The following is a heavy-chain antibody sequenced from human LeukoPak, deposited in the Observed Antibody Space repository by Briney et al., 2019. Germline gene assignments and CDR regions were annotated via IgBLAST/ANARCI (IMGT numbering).Heavy chain of an antibody. V-gene: IGHV1-46*01. Sequence: ASVKVSCKASGYTFTSYYMHWVRQAPGQGLEWMGIINPGGGSTSYAQKFQGRVTMTRDMSTSTVYMELSSLRSEDTAVYYCARGPSSSSGYYYYYYMDVWGKGTTVTVSS. CDR1: GYTFTSYY. D-gene: IGHD6-6*01. CDR3: ARGPSSSSGYYYYYYMDV. J-gene: IGHJ6*03. CDR2: INPGGGST.